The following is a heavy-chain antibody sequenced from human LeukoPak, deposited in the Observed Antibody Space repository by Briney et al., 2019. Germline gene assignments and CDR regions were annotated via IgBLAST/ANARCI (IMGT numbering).Heavy chain of an antibody. CDR2: INPSSGGT. D-gene: IGHD5-12*01. CDR1: GYTFTGYY. J-gene: IGHJ4*02. V-gene: IGHV1-2*02. Sequence: ASVKVSCKASGYTFTGYYMHWVRQAPGQGLEWMGWINPSSGGTNYAQKFQGRVTMTRDTSISTAYMELSRLRSDDTAVYYCAREGYSGYDFLWDYWGQGTLVTVSS. CDR3: AREGYSGYDFLWDY.